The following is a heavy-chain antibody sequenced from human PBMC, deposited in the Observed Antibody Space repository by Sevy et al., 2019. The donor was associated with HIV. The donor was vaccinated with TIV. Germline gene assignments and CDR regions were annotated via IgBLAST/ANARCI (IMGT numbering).Heavy chain of an antibody. CDR2: IYYSGST. V-gene: IGHV4-59*01. CDR1: GGSISSYY. D-gene: IGHD3-10*01. J-gene: IGHJ6*02. Sequence: SETLSLTCTVSGGSISSYYCSWIRQPPGKGLEWIGYIYYSGSTNYNPSLKSRVTISVDTSKNQFSLKLSSVTAADTAVYYCARDMVQGVRSYYYGMDVWGQGTTVTVSS. CDR3: ARDMVQGVRSYYYGMDV.